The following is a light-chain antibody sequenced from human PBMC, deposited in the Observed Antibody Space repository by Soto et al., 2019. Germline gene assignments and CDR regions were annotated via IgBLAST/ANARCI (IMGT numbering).Light chain of an antibody. CDR3: HRYYSVPLT. Sequence: DIQMTQSPSSLSASVGDRVTITCQASQDIREFLNWYQQKPGKAPKLLINGASNLETGVPSRFSASGSGTDLTFTNRSLQPEVIATNYCHRYYSVPLTFGGGNKGEPK. V-gene: IGKV1-33*01. CDR1: QDIREF. CDR2: GAS. J-gene: IGKJ4*01.